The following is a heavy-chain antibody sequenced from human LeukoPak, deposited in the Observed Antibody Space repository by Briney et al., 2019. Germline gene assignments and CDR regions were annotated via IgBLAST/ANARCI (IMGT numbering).Heavy chain of an antibody. V-gene: IGHV1-2*02. Sequence: ASVKVSCKASGYTFTGYYMHWVRQAPGQGLEWMGWINPNSGGTNYAQKFQGRVTMTRDTSISTVYMELSRLRSDDTAVYYCAREGPYCSSTSCYRPFDYWGQGTLVTVSS. CDR1: GYTFTGYY. D-gene: IGHD2-2*02. CDR2: INPNSGGT. J-gene: IGHJ4*02. CDR3: AREGPYCSSTSCYRPFDY.